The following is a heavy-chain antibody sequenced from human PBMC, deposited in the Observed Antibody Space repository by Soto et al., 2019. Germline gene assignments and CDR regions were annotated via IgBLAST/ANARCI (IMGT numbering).Heavy chain of an antibody. CDR3: ARGPRAMVRGVPFDY. D-gene: IGHD3-10*01. J-gene: IGHJ4*02. CDR1: GGSFSGYY. Sequence: QVQLQQWGAGLLKPSETLSLTCAVYGGSFSGYYWSWIRQPPGKGLEWIGEINHSGSTNYNPSLKSRVTISVDPSKNQFSLKLSSVTAADTAVYYCARGPRAMVRGVPFDYWGQGTLVTVSS. CDR2: INHSGST. V-gene: IGHV4-34*01.